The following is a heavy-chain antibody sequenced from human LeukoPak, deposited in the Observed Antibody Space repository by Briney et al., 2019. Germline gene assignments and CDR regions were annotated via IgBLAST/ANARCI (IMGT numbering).Heavy chain of an antibody. Sequence: GGTLRLSCAASGFTFSSYAMHWVRQAPGKGLEWVAVISYDGSNKYYADSVKGRFTISRDNSKNTLYLQMNSLRAEDTAVYYCARDRVSAVAGTGILDYWGQGTLVTVSS. V-gene: IGHV3-30-3*01. D-gene: IGHD6-19*01. CDR3: ARDRVSAVAGTGILDY. CDR2: ISYDGSNK. CDR1: GFTFSSYA. J-gene: IGHJ4*02.